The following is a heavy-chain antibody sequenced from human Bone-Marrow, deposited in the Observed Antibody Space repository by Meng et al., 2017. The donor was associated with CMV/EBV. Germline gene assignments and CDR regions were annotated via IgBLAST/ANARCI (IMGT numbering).Heavy chain of an antibody. Sequence: ASVKVSCKASGYTFTGYYMHWVRQAPGQGLEWMGWINPNSGGTNYAQKFQGRVTMTRDTSISTAYMELSRLRSDDTAVYYCARGPLVRILYHNHHYPFDYWVQGTLVTVSS. CDR2: INPNSGGT. D-gene: IGHD2-8*01. J-gene: IGHJ4*02. CDR3: ARGPLVRILYHNHHYPFDY. V-gene: IGHV1-2*02. CDR1: GYTFTGYY.